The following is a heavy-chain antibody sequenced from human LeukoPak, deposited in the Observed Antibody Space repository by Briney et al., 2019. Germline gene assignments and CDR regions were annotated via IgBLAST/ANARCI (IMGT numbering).Heavy chain of an antibody. Sequence: SETLSLTCAVYGGSFSDYYWSWIRQPPGKGLEWIGDVNHSGSTNYNPSLKSRVTISVDTSKNQFSLKLSSVTAADTAVYYCAGYSSGWSTYWGQGTLVTVSS. CDR2: VNHSGST. CDR3: AGYSSGWSTY. CDR1: GGSFSDYY. V-gene: IGHV4-34*01. J-gene: IGHJ4*02. D-gene: IGHD6-19*01.